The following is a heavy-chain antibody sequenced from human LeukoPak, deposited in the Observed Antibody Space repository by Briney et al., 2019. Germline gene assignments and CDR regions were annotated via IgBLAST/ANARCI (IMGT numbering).Heavy chain of an antibody. J-gene: IGHJ4*02. CDR3: AKMTTRSLEICY. Sequence: GGSLRLSCAASGFTFSSYGMHWVRQAPGKGLEWAAVISYDGGNKYYADSVKGRFTISRDNSKNTLYLQMNSLRAEDTAVYYCAKMTTRSLEICYWGQGTLVTVSS. V-gene: IGHV3-30*18. D-gene: IGHD1-14*01. CDR1: GFTFSSYG. CDR2: ISYDGGNK.